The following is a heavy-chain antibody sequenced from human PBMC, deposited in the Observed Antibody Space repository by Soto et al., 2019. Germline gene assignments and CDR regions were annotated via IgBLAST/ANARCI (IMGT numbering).Heavy chain of an antibody. CDR3: ARGLAGPAPYYYYYGMDV. CDR2: ISAYNGNT. Sequence: ASVKVSCKASGYTFTGYHMHWVRQAPGQGLEWMGWISAYNGNTNYAQKLQGRVTMTTDTSTSTAYMELRSLRSDDTAVYYCARGLAGPAPYYYYYGMDVWGQGTTVTVSS. CDR1: GYTFTGYH. V-gene: IGHV1-18*04. D-gene: IGHD2-2*01. J-gene: IGHJ6*02.